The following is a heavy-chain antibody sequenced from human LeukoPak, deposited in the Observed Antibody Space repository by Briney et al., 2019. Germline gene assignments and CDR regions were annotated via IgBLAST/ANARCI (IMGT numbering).Heavy chain of an antibody. J-gene: IGHJ6*03. CDR3: ARTGSGWSHYYYYMDV. Sequence: SETLSLTCTVSGGSISSYYWSWIRQPPGKGLEWIGEINHSGSTNYNPSLKSRVTISVDTSKNQFSLKLSSVTAADTAVYYCARTGSGWSHYYYYMDVWGKGTTVTVSS. D-gene: IGHD6-19*01. CDR1: GGSISSYY. CDR2: INHSGST. V-gene: IGHV4-34*01.